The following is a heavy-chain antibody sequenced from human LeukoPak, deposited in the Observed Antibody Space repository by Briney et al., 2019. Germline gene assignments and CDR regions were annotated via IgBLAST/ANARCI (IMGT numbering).Heavy chain of an antibody. V-gene: IGHV4-59*01. J-gene: IGHJ6*02. Sequence: PSETLSLTCTVSGGSISSYYWSWIRQPPGKGLEWIGYIYYSGSTNYNPSLKSRVTISVDTSKNQFSLKLSSVTAADTAVYYCARSPADYYYYGMDVWGQGTTVTVSS. D-gene: IGHD2-2*01. CDR3: ARSPADYYYYGMDV. CDR2: IYYSGST. CDR1: GGSISSYY.